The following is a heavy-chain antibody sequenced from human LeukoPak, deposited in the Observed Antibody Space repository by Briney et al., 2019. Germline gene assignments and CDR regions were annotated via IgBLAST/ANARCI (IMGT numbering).Heavy chain of an antibody. V-gene: IGHV1-69*05. CDR2: IIPIFGTA. D-gene: IGHD3-16*01. Sequence: SVKVSCKASGYTFTSYAISWVRQAPGQGLEWMGRIIPIFGTANYAQKFQGRVTITTDESTSTAYMELSSLRSEDTAVYYCAREGPGFGGVPDYWGQGTLVTVSS. CDR3: AREGPGFGGVPDY. J-gene: IGHJ4*02. CDR1: GYTFTSYA.